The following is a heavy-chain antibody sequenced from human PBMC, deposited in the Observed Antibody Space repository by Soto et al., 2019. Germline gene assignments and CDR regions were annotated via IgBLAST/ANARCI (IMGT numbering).Heavy chain of an antibody. CDR1: GGSISSYY. V-gene: IGHV4-59*08. J-gene: IGHJ3*02. CDR2: IYYNGDT. D-gene: IGHD3-16*01. Sequence: PSETLSLTCTVSGGSISSYYWSWIRQPPGKGLEWIGYIYYNGDTNHNPPLKSRVTMSVDTSKNQLSLRLSSVTAADTAVYFCAKSTSAFDIWGQGTTVTVAS. CDR3: AKSTSAFDI.